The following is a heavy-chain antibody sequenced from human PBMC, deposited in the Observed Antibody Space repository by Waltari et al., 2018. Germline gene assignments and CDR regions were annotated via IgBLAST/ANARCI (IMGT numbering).Heavy chain of an antibody. Sequence: QVQLQESGPGLVKPSGTLSLTCAVSGGSISSSNWWSWVRQPPGKGLEWIGEIYQRGSSNYNPYLKSRVTISVDKSKNQFSLKLSSVTAADTAVYYCARVGGYDYVWGSYRPDGSYFDYWGQGTLVIVSS. V-gene: IGHV4-4*02. CDR3: ARVGGYDYVWGSYRPDGSYFDY. CDR1: GGSISSSNW. CDR2: IYQRGSS. D-gene: IGHD3-16*02. J-gene: IGHJ4*02.